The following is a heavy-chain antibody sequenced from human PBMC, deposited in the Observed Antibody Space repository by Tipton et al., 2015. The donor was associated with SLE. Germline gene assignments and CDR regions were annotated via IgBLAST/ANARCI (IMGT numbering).Heavy chain of an antibody. J-gene: IGHJ4*02. CDR1: GGSISSSSYY. CDR2: IYYSGST. D-gene: IGHD3-16*01. CDR3: ARDRTGDGPPRGY. Sequence: TLSLTCTVSGGSISSSSYYWGWIRQPPGKGLEWIGSIYYSGSTYYNPSLKSRVTISVDTSKNQFSLKLSSVTAADTAVYYCARDRTGDGPPRGYWGQGTLVTVSS. V-gene: IGHV4-39*02.